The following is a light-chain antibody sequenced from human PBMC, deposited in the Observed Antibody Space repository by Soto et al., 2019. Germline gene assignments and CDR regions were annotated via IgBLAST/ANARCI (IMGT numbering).Light chain of an antibody. CDR2: YDD. J-gene: IGLJ2*01. Sequence: QSVLTQPPSVSEAPRQRVTISCSGSSSNIGNNAVNWYQQLPGKAPKLLIYYDDLLPSGVSDRFSGSKSDTSASLAISGLQSEDEADYYCAAWDDSLNGRVFGGGTKRTVL. V-gene: IGLV1-36*01. CDR1: SSNIGNNA. CDR3: AAWDDSLNGRV.